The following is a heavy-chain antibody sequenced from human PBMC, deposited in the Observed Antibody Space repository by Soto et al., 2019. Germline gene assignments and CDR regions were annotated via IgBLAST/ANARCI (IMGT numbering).Heavy chain of an antibody. J-gene: IGHJ4*02. Sequence: QVQLVQSGAEVKKPGSSVKVSCKASGGTFSSYAISWVRQAPGQGLEWMGGIIPILGTANYAQKFQGRVTITADKSTNTSYMELSSLRSEDTAVYYCAIHRRDGYNMGYYFDYWGQGTLVTVSS. CDR3: AIHRRDGYNMGYYFDY. D-gene: IGHD5-12*01. CDR2: IIPILGTA. CDR1: GGTFSSYA. V-gene: IGHV1-69*06.